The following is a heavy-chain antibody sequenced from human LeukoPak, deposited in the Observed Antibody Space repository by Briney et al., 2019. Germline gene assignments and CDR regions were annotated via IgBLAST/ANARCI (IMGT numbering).Heavy chain of an antibody. D-gene: IGHD3-10*01. J-gene: IGHJ4*02. Sequence: ASVKVSCKASVYTFTSYYMHWVRQAPGQGLEWMGIINPSGGSTSYAQKFQGRVTMTRDTSTSTVYMELSSLRSEDTAVYYCATMVRGVYFDYWGQGTLVTVSS. V-gene: IGHV1-46*01. CDR1: VYTFTSYY. CDR3: ATMVRGVYFDY. CDR2: INPSGGST.